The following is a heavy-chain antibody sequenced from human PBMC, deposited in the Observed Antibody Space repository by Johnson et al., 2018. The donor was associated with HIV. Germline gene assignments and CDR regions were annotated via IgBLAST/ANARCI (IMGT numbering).Heavy chain of an antibody. V-gene: IGHV3-30*02. CDR3: AKELGSSWYHYAFDI. D-gene: IGHD6-13*01. Sequence: QVQLVESGGGLVQPGGSLRLSCAASGFTFSSYAMHWVRQAPGKGLEWVAFIQYDGSNKYYADSVKGRFTISRDNSKNTLYLQMNSLRAEDTAVYYCAKELGSSWYHYAFDIWGQGTMVTVSS. J-gene: IGHJ3*02. CDR1: GFTFSSYA. CDR2: IQYDGSNK.